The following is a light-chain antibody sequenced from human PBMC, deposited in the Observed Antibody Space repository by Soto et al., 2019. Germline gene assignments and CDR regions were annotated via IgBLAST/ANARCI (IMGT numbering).Light chain of an antibody. V-gene: IGLV2-14*01. Sequence: QSALTQPASVSGSPGQSITISCTGTNSDVGRYDYVSWYQLHPGKAPKLMVFEVSNRPSGVSYRFSGSKSGNTASLTISGLQAEDEADYYCSSYASDTTVIFGGGTKVTVL. CDR2: EVS. J-gene: IGLJ2*01. CDR3: SSYASDTTVI. CDR1: NSDVGRYDY.